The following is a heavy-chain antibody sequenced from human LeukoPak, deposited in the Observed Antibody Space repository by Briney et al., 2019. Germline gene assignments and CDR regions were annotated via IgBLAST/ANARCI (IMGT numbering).Heavy chain of an antibody. CDR1: GFTFSSYG. CDR3: ARDSSGWYYFDY. D-gene: IGHD6-19*01. CDR2: IWYDGSNK. Sequence: GGSLRLSCAASGFTFSSYGMNWVRQAPGKGLEGVAVIWYDGSNKYYADSVKGRFTISRDNSKNTLYLQMNSLRAEDTAVYYCARDSSGWYYFDYWGQGTLVTVSS. V-gene: IGHV3-33*01. J-gene: IGHJ4*02.